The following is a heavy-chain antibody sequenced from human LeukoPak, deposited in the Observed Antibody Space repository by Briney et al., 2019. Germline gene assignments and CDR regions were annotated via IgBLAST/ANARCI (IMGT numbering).Heavy chain of an antibody. V-gene: IGHV4-34*01. CDR3: ASSVAAVPFDH. D-gene: IGHD6-19*01. CDR1: GGSLSGYY. CDR2: INHSGST. J-gene: IGHJ5*02. Sequence: KASETLSLTCAVYGGSLSGYYWSWIRQPPGKGLEWIGEINHSGSTNYNPSLKSRVTISVDTSKNQFSLKLSSVTAADTAVYYCASSVAAVPFDHWGQGTLVTVSS.